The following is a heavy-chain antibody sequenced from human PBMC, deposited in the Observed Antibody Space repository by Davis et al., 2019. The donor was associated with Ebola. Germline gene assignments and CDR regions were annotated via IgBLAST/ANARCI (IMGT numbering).Heavy chain of an antibody. Sequence: PGGSLRLSCKGSGYSFTSYWIGWVRQMPGKGLEWIGIIYPGDSDTRYSPSFQGQVTISADKSISTAYLQWSTLKASDTAMYYCARHVQPCTDCYNWFDPWGQGTLATVSS. CDR3: ARHVQPCTDCYNWFDP. CDR1: GYSFTSYW. CDR2: IYPGDSDT. J-gene: IGHJ5*02. D-gene: IGHD2-21*02. V-gene: IGHV5-51*01.